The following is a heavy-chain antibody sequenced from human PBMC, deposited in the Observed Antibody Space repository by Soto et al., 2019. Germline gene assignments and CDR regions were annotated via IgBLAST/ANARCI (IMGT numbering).Heavy chain of an antibody. V-gene: IGHV1-18*04. CDR2: ISAYTGKT. CDR1: GYTFSSYG. D-gene: IGHD1-26*01. Sequence: QVQLVQSGAEVKKPGASLKVSYKASGYTFSSYGISWVRQAPGQGLEWMGWISAYTGKTNYAQKLQGRVTMTTDTSTSTAYMEVRSLRSDDTAVYYCARDLDSGSYYFDYWGQGTLVTVSS. J-gene: IGHJ4*02. CDR3: ARDLDSGSYYFDY.